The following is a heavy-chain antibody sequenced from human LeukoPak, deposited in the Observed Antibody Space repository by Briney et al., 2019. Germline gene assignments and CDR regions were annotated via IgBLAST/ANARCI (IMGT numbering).Heavy chain of an antibody. Sequence: GGSLRLSCAASGFTFSNFAMSWVRRTPGKGLEWVSGIINSGDTLYGDSVKGRFTISRDNSKNTLYLEMNSLRAEDTAIYYCAKMKGHPLPKYYMDVWGQGTTVTISS. D-gene: IGHD1-26*01. J-gene: IGHJ6*01. CDR2: IINSGDT. CDR3: AKMKGHPLPKYYMDV. CDR1: GFTFSNFA. V-gene: IGHV3-23*01.